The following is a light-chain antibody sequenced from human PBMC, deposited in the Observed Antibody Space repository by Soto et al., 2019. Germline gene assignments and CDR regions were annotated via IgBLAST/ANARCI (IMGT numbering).Light chain of an antibody. J-gene: IGKJ2*01. CDR3: QQSYSTVRYT. Sequence: DIQMTQSPSSLSASVGDRVTITCQASQSISSYLNWYQQKPGKAPKLLIYGASSLQSGVPSRFSGSGSGTDFTLTISSLQPEDFATYYCQQSYSTVRYTFGQGTKLEIK. CDR2: GAS. V-gene: IGKV1-39*01. CDR1: QSISSY.